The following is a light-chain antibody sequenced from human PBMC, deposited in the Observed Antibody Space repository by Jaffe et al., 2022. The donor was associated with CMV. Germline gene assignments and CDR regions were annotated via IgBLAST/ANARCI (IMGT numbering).Light chain of an antibody. Sequence: EMVMTQSPATLSVSPGERATLSCRASHSISSNLAWYQHKPGQAPRLLIYGASTRATGIPARFSGSGSGTEFTLTISSLQSEDFAVYYCQQYNTWPPTWTFGQGTKVEIK. V-gene: IGKV3-15*01. J-gene: IGKJ1*01. CDR1: HSISSN. CDR2: GAS. CDR3: QQYNTWPPTWT.